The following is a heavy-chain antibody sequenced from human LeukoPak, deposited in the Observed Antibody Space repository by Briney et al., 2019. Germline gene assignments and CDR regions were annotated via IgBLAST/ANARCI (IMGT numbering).Heavy chain of an antibody. CDR1: GYTFTSYG. CDR2: ISAYNGNT. D-gene: IGHD3-10*01. CDR3: ARLGGVWFGESIYMDV. V-gene: IGHV1-18*01. Sequence: GASVTVSFKASGYTFTSYGISWVRQAPGQGLEWMGWISAYNGNTNYAQKLQGRVTMTTDTSTSTAYMELRSLRSDDTAVYYCARLGGVWFGESIYMDVWGKGTTVTISS. J-gene: IGHJ6*03.